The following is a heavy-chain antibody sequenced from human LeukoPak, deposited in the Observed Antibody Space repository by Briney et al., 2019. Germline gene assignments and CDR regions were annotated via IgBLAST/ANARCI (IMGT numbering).Heavy chain of an antibody. CDR2: ISSTGSPI. Sequence: PGGSLRLSCAASGFSLSSYEMNWVRQAPGKGPEWFAYISSTGSPIKYADSVKGRFTISRDSAKNSLFLQMNSLRAEDTAVYYCARPAGSSWYYFGYWGQGALVIVSS. V-gene: IGHV3-48*03. J-gene: IGHJ4*02. D-gene: IGHD6-13*01. CDR1: GFSLSSYE. CDR3: ARPAGSSWYYFGY.